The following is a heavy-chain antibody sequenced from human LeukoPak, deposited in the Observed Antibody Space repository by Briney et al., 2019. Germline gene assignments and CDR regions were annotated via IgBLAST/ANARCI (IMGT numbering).Heavy chain of an antibody. D-gene: IGHD1-26*01. Sequence: GGSLRLSCAASGFTFSNSAMNWVRQAPGEGLHWVSAIGVGVIGAGTYYADSVKGRFTVSRDNSKSTLYLQMNSLRVEDTAVYYCAKTGSGRYVSWGQGTLVTVSS. CDR1: GFTFSNSA. J-gene: IGHJ5*02. V-gene: IGHV3-23*01. CDR3: AKTGSGRYVS. CDR2: IGVGVIGAGT.